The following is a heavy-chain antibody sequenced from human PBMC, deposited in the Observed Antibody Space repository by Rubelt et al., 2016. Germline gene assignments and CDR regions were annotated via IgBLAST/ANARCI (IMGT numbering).Heavy chain of an antibody. V-gene: IGHV4-34*01. J-gene: IGHJ4*02. CDR1: GGSFSGYY. CDR3: ARLGEGGARWELRAPKDY. D-gene: IGHD1-26*01. CDR2: ITHSGST. Sequence: QVQLQQWGAGLLKPSETLSLTCAVYGGSFSGYYWSWIRQPPGKGLEWIGEITHSGSTYYNPSLKSRVTISVDTSKNQFSLKLSSVTAADTAVYYCARLGEGGARWELRAPKDYWGQGTLVTVSS.